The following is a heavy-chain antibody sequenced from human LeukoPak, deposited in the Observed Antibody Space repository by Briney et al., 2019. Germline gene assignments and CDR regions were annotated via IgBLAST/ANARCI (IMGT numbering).Heavy chain of an antibody. CDR3: ASGGNSGAFDY. CDR1: VGTFSSYA. Sequence: GSSVKVSCKASVGTFSSYAISWVRQAPGQGLEWMGGIIPIFGTANYAQKFQGRVTITADKSTSTAYMELSSLRSEDTAVYYCASGGNSGAFDYWGQGTLVTVSS. CDR2: IIPIFGTA. V-gene: IGHV1-69*06. D-gene: IGHD4-23*01. J-gene: IGHJ4*02.